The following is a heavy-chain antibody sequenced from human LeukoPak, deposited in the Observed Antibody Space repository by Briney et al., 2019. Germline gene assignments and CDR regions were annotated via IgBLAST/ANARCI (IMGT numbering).Heavy chain of an antibody. D-gene: IGHD3-9*01. CDR3: AKDRMYYEILTGYYESGVDV. J-gene: IGHJ6*02. V-gene: IGHV3-30*18. CDR2: ISYDGSNK. CDR1: GFTFSSYG. Sequence: GGSLRLSCAASGFTFSSYGMHWVRQAPGKGLEWVAVISYDGSNKYYADSVKGRFTISRDNSKNTLYLQMNSLRAEDTAVYYCAKDRMYYEILTGYYESGVDVWGQGTTVTVSS.